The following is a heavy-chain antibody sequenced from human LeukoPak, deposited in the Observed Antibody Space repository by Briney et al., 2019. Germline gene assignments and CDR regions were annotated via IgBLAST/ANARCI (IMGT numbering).Heavy chain of an antibody. V-gene: IGHV3-21*01. CDR1: GFTFSSYS. J-gene: IGHJ4*02. CDR2: ISSSSSYI. Sequence: GGSLRLSCAASGFTFSSYSMNWVRQAPGKGLEWVSSISSSSSYIYYADSVKGRFTISRDNAKNSLYLQMNSLGAEDTAVYYCARDLYYYGSGSYPHDYWGQGTLVTVSS. D-gene: IGHD3-10*01. CDR3: ARDLYYYGSGSYPHDY.